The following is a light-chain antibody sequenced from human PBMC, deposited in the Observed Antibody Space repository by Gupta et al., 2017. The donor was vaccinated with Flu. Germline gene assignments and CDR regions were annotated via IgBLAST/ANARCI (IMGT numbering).Light chain of an antibody. CDR1: ALSKQF. V-gene: IGLV3-25*03. J-gene: IGLJ3*02. CDR3: RSAYSSGPSA. Sequence: TATITFSGDALSKQFASLYQQTPRHPPMLVLYKDSERPSGLPARFSGSSSRTRITVTIRGGQAADDADYYCRSAYSSGPSAFGGGTKLTVL. CDR2: KDS.